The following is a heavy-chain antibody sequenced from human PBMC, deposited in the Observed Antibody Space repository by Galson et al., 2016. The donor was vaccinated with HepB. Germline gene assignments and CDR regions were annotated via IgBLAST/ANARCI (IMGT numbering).Heavy chain of an antibody. J-gene: IGHJ3*01. CDR1: GFTFLSFS. D-gene: IGHD3-10*01. Sequence: SLRLSCAASGFTFLSFSMGWVRQAPGKGLEWVANIKEDGSNEDYVDSVRGRFTISRDNAKNVVYMEMNNLRVDDTAIYYCVRHGFQWVVQGAFDVWAQGTMVTVSS. CDR3: VRHGFQWVVQGAFDV. V-gene: IGHV3-7*01. CDR2: IKEDGSNE.